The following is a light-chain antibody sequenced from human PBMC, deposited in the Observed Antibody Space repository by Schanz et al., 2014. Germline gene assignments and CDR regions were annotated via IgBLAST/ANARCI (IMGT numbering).Light chain of an antibody. V-gene: IGLV2-14*02. CDR2: EDS. Sequence: QSALTQPASVSGSPGQSITISCTGTSSDVGNYNLVSWYQHHPGKAPKLMIYEDSKRPAGVSNRFSGSKSGNTASLTISGLQAEDEADYYCSSYGGSNFVVFGGGTKLTVL. CDR1: SSDVGNYNL. J-gene: IGLJ2*01. CDR3: SSYGGSNFVV.